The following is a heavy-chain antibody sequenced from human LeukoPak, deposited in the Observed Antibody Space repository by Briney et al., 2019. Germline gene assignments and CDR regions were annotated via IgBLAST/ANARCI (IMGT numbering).Heavy chain of an antibody. D-gene: IGHD3-10*01. J-gene: IGHJ4*02. CDR3: AKDRGVYYGSGIGYYFDY. V-gene: IGHV3-21*01. Sequence: EGSLRLSCAASGFTFSSYSMNWVRQAPGKGLEWVSSISSSSTNIYYADSVKGRFTISRDNAKNSLYLQMNSLRAEDTAVYYCAKDRGVYYGSGIGYYFDYWGQGTLVTVSS. CDR2: ISSSSTNI. CDR1: GFTFSSYS.